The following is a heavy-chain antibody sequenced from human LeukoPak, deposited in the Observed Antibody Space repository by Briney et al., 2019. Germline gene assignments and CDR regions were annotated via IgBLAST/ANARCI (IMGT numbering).Heavy chain of an antibody. D-gene: IGHD6-13*01. CDR1: GGSIDSDYYY. J-gene: IGHJ4*02. V-gene: IGHV4-39*01. CDR3: AKLLKQQPHDY. Sequence: SETLSLTCSVSGGSIDSDYYYWAWIRQPPEKGLEWIGSIYYSGSTYYNPSLKSRVTMSVDRSESQFSLKLSSVTAADTAVYYCAKLLKQQPHDYWGRGTLVTVSS. CDR2: IYYSGST.